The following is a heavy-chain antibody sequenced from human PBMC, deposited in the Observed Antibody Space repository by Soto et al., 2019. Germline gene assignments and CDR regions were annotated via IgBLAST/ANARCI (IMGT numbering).Heavy chain of an antibody. CDR1: GYTFTDYY. Sequence: ASVKVSCKASGYTFTDYYFHWVRQAPGQGPEWMGWINPNTGGTDYAQKFQGWVTMTTDTSISTAYMDLRRLKSDDTAVYYCAKGGHYDRPHYADSWGQGTLVTVSS. D-gene: IGHD3-22*01. J-gene: IGHJ4*02. CDR3: AKGGHYDRPHYADS. V-gene: IGHV1-2*04. CDR2: INPNTGGT.